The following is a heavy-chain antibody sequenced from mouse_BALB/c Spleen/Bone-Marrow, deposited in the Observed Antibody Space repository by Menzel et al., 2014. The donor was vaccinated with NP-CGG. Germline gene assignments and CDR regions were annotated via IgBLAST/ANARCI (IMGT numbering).Heavy chain of an antibody. CDR3: AREGTPYYFDY. J-gene: IGHJ2*01. Sequence: LQQSGAELVKPGASVKMSCKASGYTFTSYNMHWVKQTPGQGLEWIGAIYPGNGDTSYNQKFKGKATLTADKSSSTAYMQLSSLTSEDSAVYYCAREGTPYYFDYWGQGTTLTVSS. CDR1: GYTFTSYN. V-gene: IGHV1-12*01. D-gene: IGHD2-14*01. CDR2: IYPGNGDT.